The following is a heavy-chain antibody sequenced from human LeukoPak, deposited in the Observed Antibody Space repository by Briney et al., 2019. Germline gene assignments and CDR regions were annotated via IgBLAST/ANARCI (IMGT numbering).Heavy chain of an antibody. D-gene: IGHD6-13*01. CDR2: INPNSGGT. V-gene: IGHV1-2*02. Sequence: ASVKVSCKASGYTFIGYYMHWVRQAPGQGLEWMGWINPNSGGTNYAQKFQGRVTMTRDTSISTAYMELSRLRSDDTAVYYCARDGWGTYSSSHERWFDPWGQGTLVTVSS. CDR3: ARDGWGTYSSSHERWFDP. CDR1: GYTFIGYY. J-gene: IGHJ5*02.